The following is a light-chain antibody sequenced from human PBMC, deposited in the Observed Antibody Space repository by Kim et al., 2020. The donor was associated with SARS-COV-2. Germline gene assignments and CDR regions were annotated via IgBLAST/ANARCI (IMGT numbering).Light chain of an antibody. CDR3: MIWHSSSYV. Sequence: TCTLLSGIDRGSYRLFWCQQKPESPPGYLLSYYADSSKHQGSGVPRCFSGSKDASSNAGILVISGLQSEDEADYYCMIWHSSSYVFGAGTKVTVL. J-gene: IGLJ1*01. CDR2: YYADSSK. V-gene: IGLV5-45*01. CDR1: SGIDRGSYR.